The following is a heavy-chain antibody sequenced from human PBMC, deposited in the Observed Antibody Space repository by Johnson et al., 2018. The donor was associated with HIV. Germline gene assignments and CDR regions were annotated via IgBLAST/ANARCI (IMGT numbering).Heavy chain of an antibody. D-gene: IGHD6-19*01. J-gene: IGHJ3*02. CDR2: ISYDGSNK. V-gene: IGHV3-30*14. CDR1: GFTFSSYA. CDR3: ASEGLAGNAFDI. Sequence: QVQLVESGGGVVQPGRSLRLYCAASGFTFSSYAMHWVRQAPGKGLEWVAVISYDGSNKYYADSVKGRFTISRDNSKNTLYLQMNSLRAEDTAVYYCASEGLAGNAFDIWGQGTMVTVSS.